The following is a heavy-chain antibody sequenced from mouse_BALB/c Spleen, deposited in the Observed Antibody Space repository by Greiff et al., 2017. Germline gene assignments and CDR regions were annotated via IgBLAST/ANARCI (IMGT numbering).Heavy chain of an antibody. J-gene: IGHJ2*01. V-gene: IGHV5-9*03. CDR1: GFTFSSYT. CDR3: ARYPYFDY. CDR2: ISSGGGNT. Sequence: EVQLVESGGGLVKPGGSLKLSCAASGFTFSSYTMSWVRQTPEKRLEWVATISSGGGNTYYPDSVKGRFTISRDNAKNNLYLQMSSLRSEDTALYYCARYPYFDYWGQGTTLTVSS.